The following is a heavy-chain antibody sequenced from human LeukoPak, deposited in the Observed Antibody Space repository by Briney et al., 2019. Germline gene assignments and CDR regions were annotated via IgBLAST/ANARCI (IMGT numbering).Heavy chain of an antibody. J-gene: IGHJ5*02. CDR2: INHSRST. Sequence: SETLSLTCAVYGGSFSGYYWSWIRQPPGKGLEWIGEINHSRSTNYNPSLKSRVTISVDTSKNQFSLKLSSVTAADTAVYYCARKGGGQLVNTRRWFDPWGQGTLVTVSS. D-gene: IGHD6-6*01. V-gene: IGHV4-34*01. CDR1: GGSFSGYY. CDR3: ARKGGGQLVNTRRWFDP.